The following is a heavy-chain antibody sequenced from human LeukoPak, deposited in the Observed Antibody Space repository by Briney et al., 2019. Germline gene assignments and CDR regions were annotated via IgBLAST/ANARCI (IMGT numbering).Heavy chain of an antibody. CDR1: GYSFTSNV. Sequence: ASVEVSCKASGYSFTSNVISWVRQAPGQGLEWMGWISAYNGNTNYAQKLQGRVTMTTDTSTSTAYMELRSLRSDDTAVYYCARFGLGKHIEVAGIPFDIWGQGTMVTVSS. J-gene: IGHJ3*02. CDR2: ISAYNGNT. CDR3: ARFGLGKHIEVAGIPFDI. D-gene: IGHD6-19*01. V-gene: IGHV1-18*01.